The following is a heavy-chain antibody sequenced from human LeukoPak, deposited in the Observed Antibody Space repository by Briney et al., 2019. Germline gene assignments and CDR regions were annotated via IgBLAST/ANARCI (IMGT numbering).Heavy chain of an antibody. J-gene: IGHJ3*01. D-gene: IGHD2-2*01. CDR2: IIPMVATP. CDR1: GGTFKSHS. Sequence: ASVKVSCKATGGTFKSHSISWVREAPGQGLEWMGRIIPMVATPSTAQKFQGRITISADTSTDTVYMELRSLRSDDTAVYYCARAHTNRDGFDLWGQGTVVSVSS. CDR3: ARAHTNRDGFDL. V-gene: IGHV1-69*08.